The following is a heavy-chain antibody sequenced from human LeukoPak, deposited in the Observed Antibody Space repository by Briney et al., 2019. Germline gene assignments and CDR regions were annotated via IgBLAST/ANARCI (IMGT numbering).Heavy chain of an antibody. Sequence: ASVKVSCKASGYTFTGYYMHWVRQAPGQGLEWMGWINPNSGGTNYAQKFQGRVTMTRDTSISTAYMELSRLRSDDTAVYYCARDPGYCSSTSCYGGDAFDIWGQGTMVTVSS. D-gene: IGHD2-2*01. J-gene: IGHJ3*02. CDR2: INPNSGGT. V-gene: IGHV1-2*02. CDR3: ARDPGYCSSTSCYGGDAFDI. CDR1: GYTFTGYY.